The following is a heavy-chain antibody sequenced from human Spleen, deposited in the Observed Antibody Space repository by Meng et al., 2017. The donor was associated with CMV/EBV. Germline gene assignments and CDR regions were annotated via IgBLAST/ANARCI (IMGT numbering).Heavy chain of an antibody. CDR3: ARDRSSSYPGYHGMDV. Sequence: LSLTCAVYNGSFSGFYWTWIRQAPGKGLEWVTIISNDGSEKYYADSVKGRFTISRDNAKNSLYLQMNSLRVEDTAVYYCARDRSSSYPGYHGMDVWGQGTTVTVSS. D-gene: IGHD6-13*01. V-gene: IGHV3-11*01. CDR2: ISNDGSEK. CDR1: NGSFSGFY. J-gene: IGHJ6*02.